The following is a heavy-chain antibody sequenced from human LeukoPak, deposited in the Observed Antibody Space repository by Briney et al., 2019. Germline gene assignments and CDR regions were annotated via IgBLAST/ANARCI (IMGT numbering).Heavy chain of an antibody. CDR2: ISYDGSNK. V-gene: IGHV3-30*18. Sequence: GRSLRLSCAASGFTFSSYGMHWVRQAPGKGLEWVAVISYDGSNKYYADSVKGRFTISRDNSKNPLYLQMNSLRAEETAVYYCTKDRGVVVVADPSEVYFQHWGRGTLVTVSS. D-gene: IGHD2-15*01. J-gene: IGHJ1*01. CDR1: GFTFSSYG. CDR3: TKDRGVVVVADPSEVYFQH.